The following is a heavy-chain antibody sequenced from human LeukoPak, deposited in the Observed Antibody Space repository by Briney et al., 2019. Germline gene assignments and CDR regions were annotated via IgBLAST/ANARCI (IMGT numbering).Heavy chain of an antibody. CDR2: INTNTGNP. CDR3: ARDANLLDGARFDP. V-gene: IGHV7-4-1*02. Sequence: GASVKVSCKASVYTFSIYAMNWVRQAPGQGLEWMGWINTNTGNPTYAQGFTGRFVFSLDTSVTTAYLQTSSLKSEDTAVYYCARDANLLDGARFDPWGQGTLVTVSS. J-gene: IGHJ5*02. D-gene: IGHD3-10*01. CDR1: VYTFSIYA.